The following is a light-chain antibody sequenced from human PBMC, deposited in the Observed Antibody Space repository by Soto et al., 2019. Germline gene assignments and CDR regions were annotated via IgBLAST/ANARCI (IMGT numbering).Light chain of an antibody. Sequence: DIQMTQSPSTLSASVGDRVTMTCRASQSISSWLAWYQQKPGKAPKRLIYKASTLESGIPSRFSGGGSGTEFTLTISSLQPDDFATYYCPQYDIFSLTFGGGTKVEVK. CDR1: QSISSW. CDR3: PQYDIFSLT. J-gene: IGKJ4*01. CDR2: KAS. V-gene: IGKV1-5*03.